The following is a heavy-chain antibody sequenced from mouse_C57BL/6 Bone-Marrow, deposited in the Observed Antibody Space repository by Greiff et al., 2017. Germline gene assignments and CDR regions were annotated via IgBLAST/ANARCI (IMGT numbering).Heavy chain of an antibody. CDR1: GFTFSDYG. J-gene: IGHJ4*01. CDR3: AINYDGSPSEAMDY. V-gene: IGHV5-17*01. CDR2: ISSGSSTI. D-gene: IGHD1-1*01. Sequence: EVQVVESGGGLVKPGGSLKLSCAASGFTFSDYGMHWVRQAPEKGLEWVAYISSGSSTIYYADTVKGRFTISRDNAKNTLFLQMPSLRSEDTAMYYCAINYDGSPSEAMDYWGQGTSVTVSS.